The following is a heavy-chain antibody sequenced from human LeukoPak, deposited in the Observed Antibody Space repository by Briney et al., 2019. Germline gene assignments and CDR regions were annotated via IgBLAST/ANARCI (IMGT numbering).Heavy chain of an antibody. J-gene: IGHJ5*02. V-gene: IGHV1-69*13. CDR2: IIPIFGTA. Sequence: GASVKVSCKASGRTFSSYAISWVRQAPGQGLEWMGGIIPIFGTANNAQKFQGRVTITADESTSTAYMELSSLRSEDTAVYYCARAVDATGVSWFDPWGQGTLVTVSS. D-gene: IGHD2-15*01. CDR3: ARAVDATGVSWFDP. CDR1: GRTFSSYA.